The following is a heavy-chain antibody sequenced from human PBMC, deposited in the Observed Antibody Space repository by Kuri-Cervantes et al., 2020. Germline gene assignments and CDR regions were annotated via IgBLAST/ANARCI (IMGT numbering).Heavy chain of an antibody. CDR1: GFTFSSYW. CDR2: IKQDGSEK. V-gene: IGHV3-7*01. D-gene: IGHD6-19*01. Sequence: LSLTCAASGFTFSSYWMSWVRQAPGKGLEWVANIKQDGSEKYYVDSVKGRFTISRDNAKNSLYLQMNSLRAEDTAVYYCARGISGWYRLIDYWGQGTLVTVSS. J-gene: IGHJ4*02. CDR3: ARGISGWYRLIDY.